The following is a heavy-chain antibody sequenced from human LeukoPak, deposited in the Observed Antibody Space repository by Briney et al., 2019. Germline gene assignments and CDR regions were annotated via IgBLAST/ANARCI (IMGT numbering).Heavy chain of an antibody. J-gene: IGHJ4*02. V-gene: IGHV3-23*01. CDR3: ARAGGGAGQVLETIDY. Sequence: GGSLRLSCAASGFTFSSYAMSWVRQAPGKGLEWVSAISGSGGSTYYADSVKGRFTISRDNSKNTLYLQMNSLRAEDTAVYYGARAGGGAGQVLETIDYWGQGTLVTVSS. CDR2: ISGSGGST. D-gene: IGHD3-3*02. CDR1: GFTFSSYA.